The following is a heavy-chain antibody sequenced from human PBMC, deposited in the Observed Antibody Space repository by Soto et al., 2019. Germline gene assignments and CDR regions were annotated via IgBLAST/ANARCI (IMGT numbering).Heavy chain of an antibody. CDR3: ARDTVVTPRPPHNWFDP. CDR2: IIPIFGTA. V-gene: IGHV1-69*01. D-gene: IGHD2-21*02. CDR1: GGTFSSYA. J-gene: IGHJ5*02. Sequence: QVQLVQSGAEVKKPGSSVKVSCKASGGTFSSYAISWVRQAPGQGLEWMGGIIPIFGTANYAQKFQGRVTITADESTSTAYMELSSLRSEDTAVYYCARDTVVTPRPPHNWFDPWGQGTLVTVSS.